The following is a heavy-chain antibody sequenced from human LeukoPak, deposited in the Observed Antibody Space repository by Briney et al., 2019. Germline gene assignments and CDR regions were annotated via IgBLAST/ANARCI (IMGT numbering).Heavy chain of an antibody. CDR3: ARHRDTTSLYYYGMDV. Sequence: GESLKISCKGSGCSFTSYWIGWVRQMPGKGLEWMGIIYPGDSDTRYSPSFQGQVTISADKSISTAYLQWSSLKASDTAMYYCARHRDTTSLYYYGMDVWGQGTTVTVSS. V-gene: IGHV5-51*01. CDR1: GCSFTSYW. CDR2: IYPGDSDT. J-gene: IGHJ6*02. D-gene: IGHD5-24*01.